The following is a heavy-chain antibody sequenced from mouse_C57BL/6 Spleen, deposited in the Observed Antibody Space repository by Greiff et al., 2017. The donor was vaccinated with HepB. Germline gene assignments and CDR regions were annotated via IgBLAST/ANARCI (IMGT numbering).Heavy chain of an antibody. CDR2: ISNGGGST. V-gene: IGHV5-12*01. J-gene: IGHJ1*03. CDR3: ARQNYYGSSYGWYFDV. Sequence: EVKLVESGGGLVQPGGSLKLSCAASGFTFSDYYMYWVRQTPEKRLEWVAYISNGGGSTYYPDTVKGRFTISRDNAKNTLYLQMSRLKSEDTAMYYCARQNYYGSSYGWYFDVWGTGTTVTVSS. D-gene: IGHD1-1*01. CDR1: GFTFSDYY.